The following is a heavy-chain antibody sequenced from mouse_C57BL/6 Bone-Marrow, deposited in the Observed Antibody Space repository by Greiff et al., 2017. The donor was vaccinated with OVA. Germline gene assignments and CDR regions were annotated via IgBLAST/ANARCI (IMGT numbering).Heavy chain of an antibody. CDR1: GFTFSSYG. Sequence: EVQLVESGGDLVKPGGSLKLSCAASGFTFSSYGMSWVRQTPDKRLEWVATIRSGGSYTYYPDSVKGRFTISRDNAKNTLYLQMSSLKSEDTAMYYCARLSGTWGQGTLVTVSA. CDR3: ARLSGT. V-gene: IGHV5-6*01. CDR2: IRSGGSYT. J-gene: IGHJ3*02. D-gene: IGHD3-2*02.